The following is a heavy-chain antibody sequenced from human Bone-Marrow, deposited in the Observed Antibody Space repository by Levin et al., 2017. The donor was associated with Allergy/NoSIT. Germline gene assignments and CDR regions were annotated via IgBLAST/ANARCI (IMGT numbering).Heavy chain of an antibody. CDR2: ISSTGTYI. CDR3: ARDELNGYYDY. D-gene: IGHD3-22*01. CDR1: GFIFRSYT. J-gene: IGHJ4*02. Sequence: SCAASGFIFRSYTMNWVRQAPGKGLEWVSSISSTGTYIYYAEPVKGRFTISRDNAENSLYLQMNSLRAEDTAVYYCARDELNGYYDYWGQGTLVTVSS. V-gene: IGHV3-21*06.